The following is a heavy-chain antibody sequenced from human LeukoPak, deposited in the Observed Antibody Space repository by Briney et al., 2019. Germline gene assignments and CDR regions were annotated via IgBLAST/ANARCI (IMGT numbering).Heavy chain of an antibody. CDR1: GGSISSHY. CDR2: IYYSGST. Sequence: PSQTLSLTCTVSGGSISSHYWSWIRQPPGKGLEWIGYIYYSGSTNYNPSLKSRVTISVDTSKNQFSLKLSSVTAADAAVYYCARGGLAAAAGDYYYYYMDVWGKGTTVTVSS. V-gene: IGHV4-59*11. J-gene: IGHJ6*03. D-gene: IGHD6-13*01. CDR3: ARGGLAAAAGDYYYYYMDV.